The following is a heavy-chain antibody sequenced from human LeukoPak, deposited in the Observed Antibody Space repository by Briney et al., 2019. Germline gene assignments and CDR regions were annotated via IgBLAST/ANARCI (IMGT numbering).Heavy chain of an antibody. J-gene: IGHJ4*02. CDR3: ARGPDVDGYIHAPFDS. V-gene: IGHV3-53*01. CDR2: SYSGGST. D-gene: IGHD5-24*01. CDR1: GFILSRYY. Sequence: GGSLRLSCVASGFILSRYYMGWVRQTPGKGLEWVALSYSGGSTYYADSVKGRFTISRDNSKKMLFLQMNSLRADDTGVYYCARGPDVDGYIHAPFDSWGQGTLVTVSS.